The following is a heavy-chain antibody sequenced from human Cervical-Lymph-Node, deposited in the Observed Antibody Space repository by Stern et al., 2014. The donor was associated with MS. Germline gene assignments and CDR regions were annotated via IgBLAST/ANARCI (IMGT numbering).Heavy chain of an antibody. CDR3: ARGSSGWYYFDY. V-gene: IGHV1-3*01. CDR1: GYTFTSYA. CDR2: INAGNGNT. Sequence: VQLVESGAEVKKPGASVKVSCKASGYTFTSYAMHWVRQAPGQRLEWMGWINAGNGNTKYSQKFQGRVTITRDTSASTAYMELSSLRSEDTAVYYCARGSSGWYYFDYWGQGTLVTVSS. J-gene: IGHJ4*02. D-gene: IGHD6-19*01.